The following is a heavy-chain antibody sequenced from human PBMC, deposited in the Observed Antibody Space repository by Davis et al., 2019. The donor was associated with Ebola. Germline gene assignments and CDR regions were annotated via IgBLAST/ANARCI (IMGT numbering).Heavy chain of an antibody. CDR3: ARAIAGSGSYLDYYYYYGMDV. CDR1: GFTLSGYD. CDR2: IWDDGSNK. V-gene: IGHV3-33*01. D-gene: IGHD1-26*01. J-gene: IGHJ6*02. Sequence: GGSLRLSCAASGFTLSGYDMNWVRQAPGKGLQWVAVIWDDGSNKYYADSVKGRFTISRDNSKNTLYLQMNSLRAEDTAVYYCARAIAGSGSYLDYYYYYGMDVWGQGTTVTVSS.